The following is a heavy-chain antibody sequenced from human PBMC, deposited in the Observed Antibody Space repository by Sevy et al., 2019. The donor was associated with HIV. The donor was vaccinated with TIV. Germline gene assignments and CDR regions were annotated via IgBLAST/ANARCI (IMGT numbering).Heavy chain of an antibody. J-gene: IGHJ4*02. V-gene: IGHV3-33*01. CDR3: ARDLEFYDNGDYWPDFMPDY. CDR1: GFTFSSYG. CDR2: IWFDGSNT. D-gene: IGHD4-17*01. Sequence: GGSLRLSCAASGFTFSSYGMHWVRQAPGKGLEWVALIWFDGSNTYYADSVKGRFTISRDMAKNTLYLQMNSLRGEDTAVYYCARDLEFYDNGDYWPDFMPDYWGQGTLVTVSS.